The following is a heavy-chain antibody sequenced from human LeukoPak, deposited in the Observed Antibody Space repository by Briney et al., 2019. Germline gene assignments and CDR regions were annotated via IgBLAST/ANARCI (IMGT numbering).Heavy chain of an antibody. J-gene: IGHJ4*02. CDR2: MTGSGGST. Sequence: GGPLRLSCAATGFSFSNYVLSWVRQAPGKGLEWVSAMTGSGGSTYYADSVKGRFTISRDNSKNTLYLEMNSLRVEDTAVYYCAKASGGARPYFFDYWGQGTLVTVSS. V-gene: IGHV3-23*01. CDR3: AKASGGARPYFFDY. D-gene: IGHD6-6*01. CDR1: GFSFSNYV.